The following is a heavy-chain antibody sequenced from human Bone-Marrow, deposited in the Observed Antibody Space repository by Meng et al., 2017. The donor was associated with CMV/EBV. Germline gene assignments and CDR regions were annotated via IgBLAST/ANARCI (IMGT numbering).Heavy chain of an antibody. CDR1: GFTVSSNY. D-gene: IGHD2-2*01. V-gene: IGHV3-66*02. CDR3: ARDHYCTSTSCYYNYFYY. Sequence: GESLKISCAASGFTVSSNYMNWVRQAPGKGLEWVSLIYSDGRTYYADSVKGRFTISRDNSKNTLYLQMNSLRAEDTAVYYCARDHYCTSTSCYYNYFYYWGQGTLVIVSS. CDR2: IYSDGRT. J-gene: IGHJ4*02.